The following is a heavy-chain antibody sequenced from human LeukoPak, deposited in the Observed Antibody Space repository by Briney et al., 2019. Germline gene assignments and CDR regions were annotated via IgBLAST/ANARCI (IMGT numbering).Heavy chain of an antibody. V-gene: IGHV5-51*01. D-gene: IGHD3-9*01. J-gene: IGHJ3*02. CDR3: ARHQDILTGNYRVAFDI. CDR1: GYSFTSYW. CDR2: IYPGDSDT. Sequence: GESLKISCKGSGYSFTSYWIGWVRQMPGKGLEWMGIIYPGDSDTRYSPSFQGQVTISADKSISTAYLQWSSLKASDTAMYYCARHQDILTGNYRVAFDIWGQGAMVTVSS.